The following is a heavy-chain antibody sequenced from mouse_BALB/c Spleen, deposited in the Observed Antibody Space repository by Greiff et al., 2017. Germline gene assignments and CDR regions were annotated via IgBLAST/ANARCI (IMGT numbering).Heavy chain of an antibody. D-gene: IGHD1-1*02. V-gene: IGHV1-20*02. J-gene: IGHJ4*01. Sequence: EVQLQQSGPELVKPGASVKISCKASGYSFTGYFMNWVMQSHGKSLEWIGRINPYNGDTFYNQKFKGKATLTVDKSSSTAHMELRSLASEDSAVYYCARGSLYAMDYWGQGTSVTVSS. CDR2: INPYNGDT. CDR3: ARGSLYAMDY. CDR1: GYSFTGYF.